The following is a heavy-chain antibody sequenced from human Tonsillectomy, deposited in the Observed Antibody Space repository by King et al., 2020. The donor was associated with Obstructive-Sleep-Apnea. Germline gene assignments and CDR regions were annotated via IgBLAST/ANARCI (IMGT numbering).Heavy chain of an antibody. D-gene: IGHD3-10*01. V-gene: IGHV3-23*04. CDR3: AKDLWFGELLLDYFDY. CDR1: GFTFSSYA. CDR2: ISGSGGST. Sequence: VQLVESGGGLVQPGGSLRLSCAASGFTFSSYAMSWVRQAPGKGLEWVSAISGSGGSTYYADSVKGRFTISRDNSKNTLYLQMNSLRAEDTAVYYCAKDLWFGELLLDYFDYWGQGTLVTVSS. J-gene: IGHJ4*02.